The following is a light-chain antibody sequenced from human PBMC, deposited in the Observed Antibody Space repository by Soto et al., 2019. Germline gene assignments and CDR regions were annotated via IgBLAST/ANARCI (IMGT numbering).Light chain of an antibody. J-gene: IGLJ1*01. Sequence: QSVLTQPLSASGTPGQRVTISCSGSSSNIGSKTVNWYQQLPGTVPKLLIYNSYQRPSGVPDRFSGSRSGTSASLAISGLQSEDEADYYCAAWDDSQNGYVFGAGTKVTV. CDR3: AAWDDSQNGYV. CDR1: SSNIGSKT. CDR2: NSY. V-gene: IGLV1-44*01.